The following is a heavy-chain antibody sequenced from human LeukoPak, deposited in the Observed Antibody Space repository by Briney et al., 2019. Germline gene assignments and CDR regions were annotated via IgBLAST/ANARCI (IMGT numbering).Heavy chain of an antibody. CDR3: ARESVTMVRGVPSSGVAMGAFDI. Sequence: ASVTVSCKASGYTFTSYGISWVRQAPGQGLEWMGWISDYNGNTNYAQKFQGRVTMTRDMSTSTVYMELSSLTSEDTAVYYCARESVTMVRGVPSSGVAMGAFDIWGQGTMVTVSS. CDR1: GYTFTSYG. J-gene: IGHJ3*02. V-gene: IGHV1-18*01. D-gene: IGHD3-10*01. CDR2: ISDYNGNT.